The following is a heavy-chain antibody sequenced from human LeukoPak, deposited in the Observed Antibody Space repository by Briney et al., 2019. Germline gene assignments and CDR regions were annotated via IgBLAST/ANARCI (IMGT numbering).Heavy chain of an antibody. CDR2: IYWDDDK. CDR3: AHSRQVVTSSAGYFDY. D-gene: IGHD2-21*02. J-gene: IGHJ4*02. CDR1: GFSLSTSGVG. Sequence: SGPTLVKPTQTLTLTCTFSGFSLSTSGVGVGWIRQPPGKALEWLAPIYWDDDKRYSPSLKSRLTITKDTSKNQVVLTMTNMDPVDTATYYCAHSRQVVTSSAGYFDYWGQGTLVTVSS. V-gene: IGHV2-5*02.